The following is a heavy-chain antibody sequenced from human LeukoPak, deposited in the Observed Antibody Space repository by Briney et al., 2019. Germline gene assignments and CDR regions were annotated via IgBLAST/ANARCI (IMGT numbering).Heavy chain of an antibody. CDR1: GGSISSYY. D-gene: IGHD3-10*01. J-gene: IGHJ4*02. V-gene: IGHV4-59*08. Sequence: SETLSLTCTVSGGSISSYYWSWIRQPPGKGLEWIGYIYYSGSTNYNPSLKSRVTISVDTSKNQFSLKLSSVTAADTAVYYCARRGELRGVLNFDYWGQGTLVTVSS. CDR2: IYYSGST. CDR3: ARRGELRGVLNFDY.